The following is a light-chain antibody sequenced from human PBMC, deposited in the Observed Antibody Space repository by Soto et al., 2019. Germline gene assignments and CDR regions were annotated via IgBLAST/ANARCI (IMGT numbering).Light chain of an antibody. Sequence: EIVMTQSPATLSVSRGERATLSCRASQSVSNNLAWYQQKPGQAPRLLIYGASTRATGIPARFSGSGSGTEFSLTISSLQSEAFAVYYCQQYNNWPRTFGQGTKVEIK. CDR2: GAS. V-gene: IGKV3-15*01. CDR3: QQYNNWPRT. J-gene: IGKJ1*01. CDR1: QSVSNN.